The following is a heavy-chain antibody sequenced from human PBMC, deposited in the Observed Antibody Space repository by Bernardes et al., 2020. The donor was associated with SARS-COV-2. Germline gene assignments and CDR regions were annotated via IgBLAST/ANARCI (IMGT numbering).Heavy chain of an antibody. D-gene: IGHD3-10*01. Sequence: SETLSLTCTLSGGSITDNNTYWGWFRQPPGKGLEWIGNIYYSGLPYYRPSLKSRLTISLDSSKNQFSLKLGSVTAADTAVYYCATLPRPVYYYYGVDVWGQGITVTVSS. J-gene: IGHJ6*02. V-gene: IGHV4-39*01. CDR1: GGSITDNNTY. CDR2: IYYSGLP. CDR3: ATLPRPVYYYYGVDV.